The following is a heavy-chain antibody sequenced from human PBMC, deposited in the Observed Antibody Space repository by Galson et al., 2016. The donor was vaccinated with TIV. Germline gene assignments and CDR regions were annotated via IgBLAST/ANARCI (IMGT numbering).Heavy chain of an antibody. J-gene: IGHJ4*02. CDR1: GFTFNTNT. Sequence: SLRLSCAASGFTFNTNTMSWIRQAPGKGLEWVSTSSGSGDTIYYADSVKGRFTISRDNSKGTLYLQMSSLRVDDTAIYYCAKTHVDIVVAPAATPGYYFDYWGQGTLVTVSS. V-gene: IGHV3-23*01. CDR3: AKTHVDIVVAPAATPGYYFDY. D-gene: IGHD2-2*02. CDR2: SSGSGDTI.